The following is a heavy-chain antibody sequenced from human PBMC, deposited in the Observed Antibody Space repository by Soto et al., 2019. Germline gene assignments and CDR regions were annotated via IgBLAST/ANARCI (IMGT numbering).Heavy chain of an antibody. CDR2: ISSSGSTI. CDR1: GFTFSDYY. D-gene: IGHD5-12*01. CDR3: ATSQLYSGYDGWPYYYMDV. V-gene: IGHV3-11*01. Sequence: GGSLRLSCAASGFTFSDYYMSWIRQAPGKGLEWVSYISSSGSTIYYADSVKGRFTISRDNAKNSLYLQMNSLRAEDTAVYYCATSQLYSGYDGWPYYYMDVWGKGTTVTVSS. J-gene: IGHJ6*03.